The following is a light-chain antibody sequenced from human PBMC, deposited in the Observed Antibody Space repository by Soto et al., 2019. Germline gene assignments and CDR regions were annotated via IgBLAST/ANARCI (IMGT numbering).Light chain of an antibody. Sequence: EIVLTQSPATLSLSPGERATLSCGASQSLSSSYLAWYQQKPGLAPRLLIYDASSRATGIPDRFSGSGSGTDFTLTISRLEPEDFATYYCQKYNSVPFTFGPGTKVEIK. CDR1: QSLSSSY. CDR3: QKYNSVPFT. CDR2: DAS. V-gene: IGKV3D-20*01. J-gene: IGKJ3*01.